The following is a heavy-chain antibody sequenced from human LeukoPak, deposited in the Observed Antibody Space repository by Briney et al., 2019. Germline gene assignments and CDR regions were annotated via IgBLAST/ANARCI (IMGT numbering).Heavy chain of an antibody. J-gene: IGHJ4*02. Sequence: PWRSLTLSCSASGFTFSSYGMHWVRHAPVQRLQWVAVIWYDGSNKYYADSVKGRFTISRDNSKNTLYLQMNSLRVEYTAIYYCARHLSVTTKLDYWGQGTLVTVSS. CDR3: ARHLSVTTKLDY. CDR2: IWYDGSNK. CDR1: GFTFSSYG. V-gene: IGHV3-33*01. D-gene: IGHD4-17*01.